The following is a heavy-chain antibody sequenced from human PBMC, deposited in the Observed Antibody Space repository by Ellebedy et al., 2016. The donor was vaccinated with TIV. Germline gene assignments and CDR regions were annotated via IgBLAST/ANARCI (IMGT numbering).Heavy chain of an antibody. Sequence: MPSETLSLTCTVSGDSISSSVYYWGWIRQPPGKGLEWIGSFSQSGSTYYNPSLTNRVTISVDTSKNHFSLKLSSVTAADTAIFYCARHSTVTTIGTWGQGALVTVSS. CDR1: GDSISSSVYY. CDR2: FSQSGST. J-gene: IGHJ5*02. CDR3: ARHSTVTTIGT. D-gene: IGHD4-17*01. V-gene: IGHV4-39*01.